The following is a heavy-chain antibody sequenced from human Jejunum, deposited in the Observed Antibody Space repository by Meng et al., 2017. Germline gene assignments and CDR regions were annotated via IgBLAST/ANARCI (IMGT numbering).Heavy chain of an antibody. CDR1: GDSVSSNSAT. Sequence: SQTLSLTCAISGDSVSSNSATWSWIRESPSRGLEWLGRTYYRATWNHDYAVSVKGRIIINPDTSKNQFSLQLDSVTHEDTALYYCARARGSGELDSWGQGTLVTVSS. CDR3: ARARGSGELDS. J-gene: IGHJ4*02. D-gene: IGHD6-19*01. CDR2: TYYRATWNH. V-gene: IGHV6-1*01.